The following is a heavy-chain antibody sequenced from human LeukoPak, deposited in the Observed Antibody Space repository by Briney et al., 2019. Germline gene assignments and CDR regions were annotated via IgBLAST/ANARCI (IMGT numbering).Heavy chain of an antibody. CDR1: GFTFSSYA. V-gene: IGHV3-23*01. CDR3: AKIVRYCSSTSCPPIGFGYFDY. Sequence: GGSLRLSCAASGFTFSSYAMSWVRQAAGKGLEWVSAISGSGGSTYYADSVKGRFTISRDNSKNTQYLQMNSLRAEDTAVYYCAKIVRYCSSTSCPPIGFGYFDYWGQGTLVTVSS. D-gene: IGHD2-2*01. J-gene: IGHJ4*02. CDR2: ISGSGGST.